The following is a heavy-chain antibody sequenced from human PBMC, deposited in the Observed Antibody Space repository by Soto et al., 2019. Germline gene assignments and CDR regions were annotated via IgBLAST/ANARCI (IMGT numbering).Heavy chain of an antibody. CDR3: ARSLYSSSWYHSGNSYYYYGMDV. CDR1: GGTFGIYA. V-gene: IGHV1-69*12. D-gene: IGHD6-13*01. J-gene: IGHJ6*02. CDR2: IIAFSDIV. Sequence: QVQLVQSGAEVKKPGSSVKVSCKASGGTFGIYAITWVRQAPGQGLEWMGGIIAFSDIVNYTQKLQGRVTINAGESTNTAYLDLSSLRSEDTAVYYCARSLYSSSWYHSGNSYYYYGMDVWGQGTTVTVSS.